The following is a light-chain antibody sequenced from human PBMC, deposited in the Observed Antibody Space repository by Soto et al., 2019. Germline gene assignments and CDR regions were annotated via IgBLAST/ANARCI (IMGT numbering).Light chain of an antibody. CDR2: EVS. CDR3: TSYTSSRGVV. V-gene: IGLV2-14*01. CDR1: SSDVGGYNY. Sequence: QSALTQPAFVSGSPGQSITISCTGTSSDVGGYNYVSWYQQHPGKAPKLMIYEVSNWPSGVSNRFSGSKSGNTASLTISGLQAEDEADYYCTSYTSSRGVVFGGGTKLTVL. J-gene: IGLJ2*01.